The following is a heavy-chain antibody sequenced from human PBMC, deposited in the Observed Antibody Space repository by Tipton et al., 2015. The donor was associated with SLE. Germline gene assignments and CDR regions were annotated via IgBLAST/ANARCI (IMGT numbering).Heavy chain of an antibody. D-gene: IGHD2-2*02. J-gene: IGHJ6*03. CDR2: INSDGSST. CDR3: ARGRAVPAAISDYYYYMDV. V-gene: IGHV3-74*01. Sequence: SLRLSCAASGFTFSSYWMHWVRQAPGKGLVWVSRINSDGSSTSYADSVKGRFTISRDNAKNTLYLQMNSLRAEDTAVYYCARGRAVPAAISDYYYYMDVWGKGTTVTVSS. CDR1: GFTFSSYW.